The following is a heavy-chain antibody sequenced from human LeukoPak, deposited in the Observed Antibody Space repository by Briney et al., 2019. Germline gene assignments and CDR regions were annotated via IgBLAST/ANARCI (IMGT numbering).Heavy chain of an antibody. J-gene: IGHJ4*02. Sequence: ASVKVSCKASGYTFTSYDINWVRQATGQGLEWMGWMNPNSGNTGYAQKFQGRVTMTRNTSISTAYMELSSLRPDDTAVYYCARAVYHIAAAEDYWGKGTMVTVST. V-gene: IGHV1-8*01. D-gene: IGHD6-13*01. CDR3: ARAVYHIAAAEDY. CDR1: GYTFTSYD. CDR2: MNPNSGNT.